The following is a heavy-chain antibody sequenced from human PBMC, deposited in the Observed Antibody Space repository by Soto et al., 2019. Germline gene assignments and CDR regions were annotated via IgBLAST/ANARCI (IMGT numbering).Heavy chain of an antibody. Sequence: SETLSLTCTVSGASVRSGGYYWSWIRQPPGKGLEWIGYIHDSGSTHYNPSLKSRITISVDTSKNQFSLKLNSVTSADTAVYYCARVGGINWFDPWGQGTLVTVSS. D-gene: IGHD3-16*01. J-gene: IGHJ5*02. CDR1: GASVRSGGYY. V-gene: IGHV4-61*08. CDR3: ARVGGINWFDP. CDR2: IHDSGST.